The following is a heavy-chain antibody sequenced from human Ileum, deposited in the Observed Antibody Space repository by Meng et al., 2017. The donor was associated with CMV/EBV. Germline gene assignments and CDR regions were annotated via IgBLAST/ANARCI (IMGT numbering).Heavy chain of an antibody. Sequence: QWRRGGSGGGVVQAGGSLRLSCAVSGLTFSSYGMHWVRQAPGKGLEWVAFVRSDGSNKYYADSVKGRFTISRDNSENTLFLQMNSLRADDTAVYYCSSLGDYWGQGTLVTVSS. D-gene: IGHD3-16*01. CDR2: VRSDGSNK. CDR3: SSLGDY. J-gene: IGHJ4*02. CDR1: GLTFSSYG. V-gene: IGHV3-30*02.